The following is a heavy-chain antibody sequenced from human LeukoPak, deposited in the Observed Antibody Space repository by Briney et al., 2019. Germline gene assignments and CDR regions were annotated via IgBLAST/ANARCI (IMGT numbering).Heavy chain of an antibody. V-gene: IGHV3-30*18. CDR2: ISHDGRTK. D-gene: IGHD5-18*01. Sequence: PGGSLRLSCAASGFTFSNYGMHWVRQAPGKGLEWVAVISHDGRTKYYADSEKGRVIFSRDNSKNTLYLQMNSLRAEDTAVYYCAKDHDPDTAMVYYFDYWGQGNLVPVSS. CDR1: GFTFSNYG. CDR3: AKDHDPDTAMVYYFDY. J-gene: IGHJ4*02.